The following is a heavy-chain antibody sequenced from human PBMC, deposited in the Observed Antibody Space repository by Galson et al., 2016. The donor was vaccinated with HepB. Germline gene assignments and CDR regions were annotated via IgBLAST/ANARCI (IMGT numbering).Heavy chain of an antibody. J-gene: IGHJ3*01. CDR2: ISIRSDST. D-gene: IGHD5/OR15-5a*01. Sequence: SLRLSCAASGFTFNNYALNWVRQAPGKGLEWVSAISIRSDSTFYADSVKGRFMIFRDNSKNTVYLQMNTLRVDDTATYYCAKDIRSSVTGCVKLDSFDVWGQGTMVTVSS. CDR3: AKDIRSSVTGCVKLDSFDV. V-gene: IGHV3-23*01. CDR1: GFTFNNYA.